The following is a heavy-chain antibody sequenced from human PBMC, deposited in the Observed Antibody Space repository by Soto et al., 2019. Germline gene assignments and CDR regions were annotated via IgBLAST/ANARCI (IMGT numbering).Heavy chain of an antibody. V-gene: IGHV3-30*18. Sequence: PVGSLRLSCAASGFTFSSYGMHWVRQAPGKGLEWVAVISYDGSNKYYADSVKGRFTISRDNSKNTLYLQMNSLRAEDTAVYYCAKDGGYCSSTSCYRPLYWFDPWGQGTLVTVSS. CDR3: AKDGGYCSSTSCYRPLYWFDP. CDR1: GFTFSSYG. D-gene: IGHD2-2*02. CDR2: ISYDGSNK. J-gene: IGHJ5*02.